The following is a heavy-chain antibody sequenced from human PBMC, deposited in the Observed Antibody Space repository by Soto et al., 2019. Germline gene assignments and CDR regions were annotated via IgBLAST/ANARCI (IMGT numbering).Heavy chain of an antibody. CDR2: MSNDGSNK. D-gene: IGHD6-6*01. CDR3: AKGSSSVYYYYYGIDV. Sequence: GGSLRLSCVASGFTFSGYGMHWVRQAPGKGLEWVAVMSNDGSNKYYADSVKGRFTISRDDSKNMLYLQMNSLRTEDTAVYYCAKGSSSVYYYYYGIDVWGQGTTVTVSS. J-gene: IGHJ6*02. V-gene: IGHV3-30*18. CDR1: GFTFSGYG.